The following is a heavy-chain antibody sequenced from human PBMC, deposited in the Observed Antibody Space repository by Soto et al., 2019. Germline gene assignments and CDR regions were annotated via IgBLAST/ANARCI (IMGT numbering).Heavy chain of an antibody. V-gene: IGHV4-31*03. J-gene: IGHJ6*02. D-gene: IGHD1-26*01. CDR1: CVPLFAGRYY. Sequence: TLTLTSTVACVPLFAGRYYWTCIRQLRGNGVEWIGYISYRGPTYLNPSLRTRLSISLDSSKNDSSPRLTSLTAPDTPVYYCARDRRDAGTADYYYYYGMDSWGQGRKVTVSS. CDR2: ISYRGPT. CDR3: ARDRRDAGTADYYYYYGMDS.